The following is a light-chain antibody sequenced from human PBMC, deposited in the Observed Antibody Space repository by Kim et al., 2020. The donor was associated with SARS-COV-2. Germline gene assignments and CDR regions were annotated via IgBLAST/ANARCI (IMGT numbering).Light chain of an antibody. CDR3: QQYASSPTT. V-gene: IGKV3-20*01. CDR1: QSVSSTY. Sequence: LSPGERATLSCRASQSVSSTYLAWYQQKPGQAPRLLIYGASSRATGIPERFSGSGSGTDFTLTVNRLEPEDFAVYFCQQYASSPTTFGQGTKLEI. J-gene: IGKJ1*01. CDR2: GAS.